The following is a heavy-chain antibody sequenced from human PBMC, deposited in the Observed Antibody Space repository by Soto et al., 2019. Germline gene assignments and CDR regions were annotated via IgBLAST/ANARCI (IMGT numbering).Heavy chain of an antibody. CDR1: GGSISSSNW. Sequence: PSETLSLTCAVSGGSISSSNWWSWVRQPPGKGLEWIGEIYHSGSTNYNPSLKSRVTISVYKSKNQFSLKLSSVTAADTAVYYCARRGVGIVAIYYYYGMDVWGQGTTVTVSS. J-gene: IGHJ6*02. CDR2: IYHSGST. CDR3: ARRGVGIVAIYYYYGMDV. V-gene: IGHV4-4*02. D-gene: IGHD5-12*01.